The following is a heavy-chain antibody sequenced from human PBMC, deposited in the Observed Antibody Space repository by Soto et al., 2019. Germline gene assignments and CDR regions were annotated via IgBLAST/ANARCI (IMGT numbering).Heavy chain of an antibody. CDR1: GFSIGTSGMG. V-gene: IGHV2-5*02. CDR2: IYWDDDK. J-gene: IGHJ4*02. D-gene: IGHD3-10*02. Sequence: QITLKESGPTLVKPTQTLTLTCTLSGFSIGTSGMGVGWIRQPPGKALEWLGVIYWDDDKRYSPSLKSRPTITKDTSKNQVVLTVTNVEPVDTATYYCAHRDSHNYYVFDYWGPGTLVTVSS. CDR3: AHRDSHNYYVFDY.